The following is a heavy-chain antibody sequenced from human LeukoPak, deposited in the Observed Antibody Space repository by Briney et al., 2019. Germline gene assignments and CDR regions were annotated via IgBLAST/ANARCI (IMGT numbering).Heavy chain of an antibody. Sequence: PGGSLRLSCAAPGFIFNNYWMSWLRQAPGKGLGWVANIRQEGTKKNYVDSVEGRFTISRDNAQNSVYLQMSSLRAEDTAVYYCATDTGHGYFESWGQGTLVTVSS. J-gene: IGHJ4*02. D-gene: IGHD4-17*01. CDR1: GFIFNNYW. CDR3: ATDTGHGYFES. CDR2: IRQEGTKK. V-gene: IGHV3-7*01.